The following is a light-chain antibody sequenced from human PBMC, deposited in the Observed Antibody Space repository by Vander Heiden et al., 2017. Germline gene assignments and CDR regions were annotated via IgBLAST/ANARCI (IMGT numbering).Light chain of an antibody. CDR3: MQALQTPPYT. CDR1: QSILSSSGYNY. V-gene: IGKV2-28*01. J-gene: IGKJ2*01. Sequence: VMTQSPPSLPVPPGEPASISCRSSQSILSSSGYNYLDWYLQKPGQSPQLLIYLGSTRASGVPDRFSGSGSGTDFTLKISRVEAEDVGVYYCMQALQTPPYTFGQGTKLEIK. CDR2: LGS.